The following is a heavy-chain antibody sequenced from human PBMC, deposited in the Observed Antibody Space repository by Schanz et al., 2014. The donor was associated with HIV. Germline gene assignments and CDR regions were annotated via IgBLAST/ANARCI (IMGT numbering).Heavy chain of an antibody. D-gene: IGHD3-22*01. CDR3: VHDDSDNDGFDM. CDR2: MNQDGSRK. V-gene: IGHV3-7*01. CDR1: GFTFSSYW. J-gene: IGHJ3*02. Sequence: EVQLVESGGHLVQPEGSLRLSCAASGFTFSSYWMTWVRQAPGKGLEMVANMNQDGSRKYYVDSVKGRFTISRDNAANSLFLQMNSLRAEDTAAYYCVHDDSDNDGFDMWGQGTMVTVSS.